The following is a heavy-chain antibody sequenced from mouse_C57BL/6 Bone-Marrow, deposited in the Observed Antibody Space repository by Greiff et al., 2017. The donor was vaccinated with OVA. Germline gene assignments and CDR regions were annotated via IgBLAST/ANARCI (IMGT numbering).Heavy chain of an antibody. V-gene: IGHV1-4*01. J-gene: IGHJ1*03. CDR1: GYTFTSYT. Sequence: QVQLQQPGAELVRPGASVKLSCKASGYTFTSYTMHWVKQRPGQGLEWIGYINPSTGYTKYNQKFKDKATLTADKSSSTAYMQLSSLTSEDSAVYYCARWGDWYFDGWGTGTTVTVSS. CDR3: ARWGDWYFDG. CDR2: INPSTGYT.